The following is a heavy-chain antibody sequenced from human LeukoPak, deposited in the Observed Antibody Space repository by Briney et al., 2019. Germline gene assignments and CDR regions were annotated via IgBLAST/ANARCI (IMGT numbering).Heavy chain of an antibody. J-gene: IGHJ4*02. D-gene: IGHD3-22*01. V-gene: IGHV4-4*07. CDR2: IYTSGST. CDR1: GGSISSYY. Sequence: SETLSLTCNVCGGSISSYYWSWIRQPAGKELQWIGRIYTSGSTNYNPSLRSRVTMSVDTSKIQSSLKLSSVTAADTAVYYCARGGTYYYDCSGYYYGYWGQGTLVTVSS. CDR3: ARGGTYYYDCSGYYYGY.